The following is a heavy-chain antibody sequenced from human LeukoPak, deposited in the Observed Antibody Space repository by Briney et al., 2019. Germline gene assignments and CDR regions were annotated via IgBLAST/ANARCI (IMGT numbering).Heavy chain of an antibody. J-gene: IGHJ3*02. CDR2: IYYSGSN. CDR3: ARVNYYDSTGYYVGAFDI. V-gene: IGHV4-59*11. CDR1: GDSISSHY. Sequence: SETLSLTCTVSGDSISSHYWSWIRQPPGKGLVWIGYIYYSGSNNYNPSFKSRVTISVDTSKNQFSLKLSSVTAADTAVYYCARVNYYDSTGYYVGAFDIWGQGTMVTASS. D-gene: IGHD3-22*01.